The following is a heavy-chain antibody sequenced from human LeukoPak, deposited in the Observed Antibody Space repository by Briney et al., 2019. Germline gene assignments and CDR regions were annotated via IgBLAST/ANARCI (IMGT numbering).Heavy chain of an antibody. Sequence: GGSLRLSCAASGFTFSSYSMNWVRQAPGKGLEWVSSISSSSSYIYYADSVKGRFTISRDTAKNTLYLQMNSLRAEDTAVYYCARGKYCSSTSCYYFDYWGQGTLVTVSS. CDR1: GFTFSSYS. D-gene: IGHD2-2*01. J-gene: IGHJ4*02. CDR3: ARGKYCSSTSCYYFDY. CDR2: ISSSSSYI. V-gene: IGHV3-21*01.